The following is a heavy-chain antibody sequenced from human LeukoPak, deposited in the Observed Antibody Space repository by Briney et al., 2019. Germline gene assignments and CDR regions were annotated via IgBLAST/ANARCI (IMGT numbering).Heavy chain of an antibody. J-gene: IGHJ4*02. Sequence: GGSLRLSCAASGFTFSSYWMNWVRQAPGKGLEWVANIKQDGSEKYYVDSVKGRLTISRDNAKNSLYLQMNSLRAEDTAVYYCARGGSGSTFDYWGQGTLVTVSS. V-gene: IGHV3-7*01. D-gene: IGHD3-10*01. CDR2: IKQDGSEK. CDR1: GFTFSSYW. CDR3: ARGGSGSTFDY.